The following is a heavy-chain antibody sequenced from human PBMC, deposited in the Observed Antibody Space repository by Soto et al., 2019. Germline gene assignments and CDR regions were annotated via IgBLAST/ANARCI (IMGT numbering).Heavy chain of an antibody. CDR1: GDSLSSRSHH. Sequence: SETLSLTCTVSGDSLSSRSHHWGWLRQAPGRGLEWIGTISDSGNTYSNSSLRGRVTISVDPAKNQFTLRLTAVTAADTGVYYCARRDYIGSYHFDHWGQGALVTVSS. J-gene: IGHJ4*02. D-gene: IGHD1-26*01. CDR3: ARRDYIGSYHFDH. CDR2: ISDSGNT. V-gene: IGHV4-39*01.